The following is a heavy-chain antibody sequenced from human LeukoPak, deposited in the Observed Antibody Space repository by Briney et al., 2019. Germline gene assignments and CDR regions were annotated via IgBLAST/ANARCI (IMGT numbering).Heavy chain of an antibody. CDR3: AKRGYSYGGFDY. CDR2: MNPNSRNT. D-gene: IGHD5-18*01. V-gene: IGHV1-8*01. CDR1: GYTFTNYD. Sequence: ASVKVSCKASGYTFTNYDVNWVRQATGQGLEWLGGMNPNSRNTGYAQKFQGRVTMTRNTSISTAYMELSSLRSEDTAVYYCAKRGYSYGGFDYWGQGTLVTVSS. J-gene: IGHJ4*02.